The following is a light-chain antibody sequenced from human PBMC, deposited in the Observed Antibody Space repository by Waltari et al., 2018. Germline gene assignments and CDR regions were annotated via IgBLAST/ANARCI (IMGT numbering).Light chain of an antibody. Sequence: QLVVTQSPSASASLGASVKLTCTLSSGHNSYAIAWHQQQSEKGPRYLMKVNSDGSHTKGDGIPDRFSGSSAGTERYLTISSLQSEDEADYYWQTWGTGPVFGGGTKLTVL. V-gene: IGLV4-69*01. J-gene: IGLJ2*01. CDR3: QTWGTGPV. CDR2: VNSDGSH. CDR1: SGHNSYA.